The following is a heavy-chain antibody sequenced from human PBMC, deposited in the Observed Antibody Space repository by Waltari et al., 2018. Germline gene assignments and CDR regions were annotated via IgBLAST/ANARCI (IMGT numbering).Heavy chain of an antibody. V-gene: IGHV1-2*02. CDR3: ARALLRDGYEGDFGY. Sequence: QVQLVQSGAEVKKPGASVKVSCKASGYTFTGYYMHWVRQAPGQGLEWMGWINPNSGGTNYAQKFQGRVTMTRDTSISTAYMELSRLRSDDTAVYYCARALLRDGYEGDFGYWGQGTLVTVSS. J-gene: IGHJ4*02. D-gene: IGHD5-12*01. CDR2: INPNSGGT. CDR1: GYTFTGYY.